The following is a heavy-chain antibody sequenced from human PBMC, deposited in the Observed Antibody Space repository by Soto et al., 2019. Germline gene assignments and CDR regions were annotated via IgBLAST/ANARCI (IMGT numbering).Heavy chain of an antibody. D-gene: IGHD3-10*02. Sequence: QITLKESGPPLVNPTQPLTLTCTFSGFSLSTSGMGVGWLRQPPGKALEWLALLTWYGDQSYRPSLRSRLTTPKDTSKNQVALKMTDMKHLDTVTYYFAHTIVAMFGFFSWGQGTLVTVSS. J-gene: IGHJ4*02. CDR3: AHTIVAMFGFFS. V-gene: IGHV2-5*01. CDR1: GFSLSTSGMG. CDR2: LTWYGDQ.